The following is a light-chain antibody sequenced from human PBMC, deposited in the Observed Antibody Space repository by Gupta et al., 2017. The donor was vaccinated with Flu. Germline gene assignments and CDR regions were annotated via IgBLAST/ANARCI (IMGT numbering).Light chain of an antibody. CDR3: QVWTSSGV. CDR1: DNGGRD. J-gene: IGLJ3*02. CDR2: RDR. Sequence: VSVGQTARIPCEGNDNGGRDVHWYQQKPGQAPGVIIYRDRSRPSGIPARFSGSNSGKTATLTISRAQVGDESDYYCQVWTSSGVFGGGTKLTVL. V-gene: IGLV3-9*01.